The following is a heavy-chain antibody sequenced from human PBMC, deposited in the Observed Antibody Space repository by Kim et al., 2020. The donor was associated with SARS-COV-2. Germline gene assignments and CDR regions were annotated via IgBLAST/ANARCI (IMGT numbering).Heavy chain of an antibody. J-gene: IGHJ4*02. D-gene: IGHD5-12*01. Sequence: GGSLRLSCAASGFTFSSYGMHWVRQAPGKGLEWVAVISYDGSNKYYADSVKGRFTISRDNSKNTLYLQMNSLRAEDTAVYYCAKDEAGYIVYWGQGTLVTVSS. CDR3: AKDEAGYIVY. V-gene: IGHV3-30*18. CDR1: GFTFSSYG. CDR2: ISYDGSNK.